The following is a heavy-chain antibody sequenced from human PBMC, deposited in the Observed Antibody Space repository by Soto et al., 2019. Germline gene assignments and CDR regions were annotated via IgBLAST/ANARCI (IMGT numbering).Heavy chain of an antibody. CDR3: ARVPQNITNDPFCGGDCSWAHAFDI. CDR2: ISAYNGNT. V-gene: IGHV1-18*01. CDR1: GYTFTSYG. J-gene: IGHJ3*02. D-gene: IGHD2-21*01. Sequence: QVQLVQSGAEVKKPGASVKVSCKASGYTFTSYGISWVRQAPGQGLEWMGWISAYNGNTNYAQKLQGRVTMTTDTPTSTAYMELRSLRTDDTAVYYCARVPQNITNDPFCGGDCSWAHAFDIWGQGTMVTVSS.